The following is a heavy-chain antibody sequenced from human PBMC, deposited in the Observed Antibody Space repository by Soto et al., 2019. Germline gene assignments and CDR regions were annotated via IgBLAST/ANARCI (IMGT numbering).Heavy chain of an antibody. CDR1: GFAFSRYG. CDR3: VSDRGCGHASAPYS. V-gene: IGHV3-30*03. J-gene: IGHJ4*02. Sequence: QAQLVESGGGVVQPGRSLRLSCAASGFAFSRYGRNWVRQAPGKGLEWVAVISYDGSLQHYADSVKGRFTSSRDNSKNIVLMQMSSLRACATGVYYWVSDRGCGHASAPYSWGQGTLVSVSS. CDR2: ISYDGSLQ. D-gene: IGHD3-10*01.